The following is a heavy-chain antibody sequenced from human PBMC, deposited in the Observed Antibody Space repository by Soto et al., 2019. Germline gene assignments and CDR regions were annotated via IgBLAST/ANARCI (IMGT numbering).Heavy chain of an antibody. Sequence: PSETLSLTCGVSGGSISSPNWWSWVRQSPGKGLEWIGEIYLGGTTNYNPSLRSRATISLDKPKNQFSLKLTSVTAADTAVYHCARVLGGTIFQIYALDVWGQGTTVT. CDR1: GGSISSPNW. CDR3: ARVLGGTIFQIYALDV. D-gene: IGHD3-16*01. CDR2: IYLGGTT. J-gene: IGHJ6*02. V-gene: IGHV4-4*02.